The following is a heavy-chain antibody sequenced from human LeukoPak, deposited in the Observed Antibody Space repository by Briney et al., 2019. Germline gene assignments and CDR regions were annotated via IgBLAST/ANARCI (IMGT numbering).Heavy chain of an antibody. CDR3: ASTYYYDSSGYYYFDY. CDR1: GGTFSSYA. Sequence: SVYVSCKASGGTFSSYAISWVRQAPGQGLEWMGRIISIFGTANYAQKFQGRVTITTDESTSTAYMELSSLRSEDTAVYYCASTYYYDSSGYYYFDYWGQGTLVTVSS. J-gene: IGHJ4*02. CDR2: IISIFGTA. V-gene: IGHV1-69*05. D-gene: IGHD3-22*01.